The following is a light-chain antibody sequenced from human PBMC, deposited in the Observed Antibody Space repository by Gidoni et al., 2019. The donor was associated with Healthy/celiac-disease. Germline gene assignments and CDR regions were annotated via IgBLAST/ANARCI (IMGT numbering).Light chain of an antibody. Sequence: NFMLPQPHSVSESPGKTVTISCTRSSGILASNYVHWYQQRPGSVPTTVIYEDKQRPSGVPDRFSGSIDSSSNSASLTISGLKTEDEADYYCQSYDSSTHWVFGGGTKLTV. CDR3: QSYDSSTHWV. CDR1: SGILASNY. V-gene: IGLV6-57*04. CDR2: EDK. J-gene: IGLJ3*02.